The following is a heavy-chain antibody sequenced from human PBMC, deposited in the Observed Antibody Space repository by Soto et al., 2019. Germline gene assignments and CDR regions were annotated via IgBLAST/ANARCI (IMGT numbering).Heavy chain of an antibody. D-gene: IGHD4-4*01. Sequence: QVQLQQWGARLLKPSETLSLTCTFSGGSFSGYYWNWIRQSPGKGLEWVGETHHSGSTNYNPSPKRRATISLDMSKNQLSLILRSATAADTAIYYGARGEAYSNYPPRWGQGSLVTVSS. CDR3: ARGEAYSNYPPR. J-gene: IGHJ4*02. V-gene: IGHV4-34*02. CDR2: THHSGST. CDR1: GGSFSGYY.